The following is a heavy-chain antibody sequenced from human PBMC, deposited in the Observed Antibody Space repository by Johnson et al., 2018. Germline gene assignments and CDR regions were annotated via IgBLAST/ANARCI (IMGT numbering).Heavy chain of an antibody. CDR2: ISYDGSNK. Sequence: QVQLQESGGGVVQXGRSLRLSCAASGFTFSSYAMHWVRQAPGKGLEWVAVISYDGSNKYYADSVKGRFTISRDNSKNTLYLQMNSLRAEDTAVYYCARDGGLYYYYYYMDVWGKGTTVTVSS. V-gene: IGHV3-30-3*01. J-gene: IGHJ6*03. CDR1: GFTFSSYA. CDR3: ARDGGLYYYYYYMDV.